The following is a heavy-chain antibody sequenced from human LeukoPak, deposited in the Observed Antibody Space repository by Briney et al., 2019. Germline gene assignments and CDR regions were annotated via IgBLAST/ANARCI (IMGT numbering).Heavy chain of an antibody. J-gene: IGHJ4*02. CDR2: FDPEDGET. CDR1: GYTLTELS. V-gene: IGHV1-24*01. D-gene: IGHD1-26*01. CDR3: ATVPSWDRSYNSFDY. Sequence: ASVKVSCKVSGYTLTELSMHWVRQAPGKGLEWMGGFDPEDGETIYAQKFQGRVTMTEDASTDTAYMELSSLRSEDTAVYHCATVPSWDRSYNSFDYWGQGTLVTVSS.